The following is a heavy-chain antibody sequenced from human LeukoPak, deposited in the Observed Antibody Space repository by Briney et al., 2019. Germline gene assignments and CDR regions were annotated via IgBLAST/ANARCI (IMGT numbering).Heavy chain of an antibody. Sequence: GGSLRLSCAASGFTFSSYAMSWVRQAPGKGLEWVSAISGSGGTITYADSVKGRFTISRDNAKNSLYLQMNSLRAEDTAVYYCARDKDWAFDYWGQGTQVTVSS. J-gene: IGHJ4*02. D-gene: IGHD3-9*01. CDR1: GFTFSSYA. V-gene: IGHV3-23*01. CDR2: ISGSGGTI. CDR3: ARDKDWAFDY.